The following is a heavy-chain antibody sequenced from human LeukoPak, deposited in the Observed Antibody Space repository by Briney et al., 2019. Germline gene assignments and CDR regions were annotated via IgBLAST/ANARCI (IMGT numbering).Heavy chain of an antibody. V-gene: IGHV3-30*18. Sequence: GGSLRLSCAASGFTFSSYGMHWVRQAPGKGLEWVAVISYDGSNKYYADSVKGRFTISRDNSKNTLYLQMNSLRAEDTAVYYCAKDQEIRFLEWLLDYWGQGTLVTVSS. J-gene: IGHJ4*02. CDR2: ISYDGSNK. CDR1: GFTFSSYG. CDR3: AKDQEIRFLEWLLDY. D-gene: IGHD3-3*01.